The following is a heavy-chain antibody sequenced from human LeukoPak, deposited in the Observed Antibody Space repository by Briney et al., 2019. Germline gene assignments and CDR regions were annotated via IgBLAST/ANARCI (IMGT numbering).Heavy chain of an antibody. V-gene: IGHV1-2*02. Sequence: ASVKVSCKASGYIFTAYYMHWVRQAPGQGLEWMGWINANSGGINYAQKFQDRVTMTRDTSITTAYMEVSGLRSDDTAVYFCARGEIDGPDFDQWGQGTLVTVSS. CDR1: GYIFTAYY. J-gene: IGHJ4*02. CDR2: INANSGGI. D-gene: IGHD5-24*01. CDR3: ARGEIDGPDFDQ.